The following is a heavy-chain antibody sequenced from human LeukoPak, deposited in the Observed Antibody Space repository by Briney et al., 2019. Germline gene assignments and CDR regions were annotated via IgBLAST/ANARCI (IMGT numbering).Heavy chain of an antibody. J-gene: IGHJ1*01. CDR2: INPSGGST. CDR3: ARDTTVTTSVHPEYFQH. D-gene: IGHD4-17*01. V-gene: IGHV1-46*01. Sequence: ASVKVSCKASGYTFTSYYMHWVRQAPGQGLEWMGIINPSGGSTSYAQKFQGRVTMTRDTSTSTVHMELSSLRSEDTAVYYCARDTTVTTSVHPEYFQHWGQGTLVTVSS. CDR1: GYTFTSYY.